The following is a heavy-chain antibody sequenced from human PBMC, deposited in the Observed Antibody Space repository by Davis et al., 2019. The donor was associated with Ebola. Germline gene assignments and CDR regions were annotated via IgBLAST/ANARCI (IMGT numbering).Heavy chain of an antibody. J-gene: IGHJ5*02. D-gene: IGHD4-17*01. CDR1: GGTFSSYA. V-gene: IGHV1-69*13. Sequence: AASVKVSCKASGGTFSSYAISWVRQAPGQGLEWMGGIIPIFGTANYAQKFQGRVTITADESTSTAYMELSSLRSEDTAVYYCARDQSTVTTGWFDPWGQGTLVTVSS. CDR2: IIPIFGTA. CDR3: ARDQSTVTTGWFDP.